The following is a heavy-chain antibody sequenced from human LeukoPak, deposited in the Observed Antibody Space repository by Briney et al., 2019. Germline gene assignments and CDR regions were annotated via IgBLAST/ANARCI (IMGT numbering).Heavy chain of an antibody. D-gene: IGHD3-22*01. Sequence: SETLSLTCTVSGGSISSGGYYWSWIRQPPGKGLEWIGYIYHSGSTYYNPSLKSRVTISVDRSKNQFSLKLSSVTAADTAVYYCARDESYYYDSSGYPQDAFDIWGQGTMVTVSS. V-gene: IGHV4-30-2*01. CDR3: ARDESYYYDSSGYPQDAFDI. CDR2: IYHSGST. J-gene: IGHJ3*02. CDR1: GGSISSGGYY.